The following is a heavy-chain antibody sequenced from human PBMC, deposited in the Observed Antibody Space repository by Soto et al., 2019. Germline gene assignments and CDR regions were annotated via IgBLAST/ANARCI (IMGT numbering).Heavy chain of an antibody. Sequence: GGSLRLSCAASGFTFSSYSMNWVRQAPGKGLEWVTYISSSSSTIYYADSVKGRFTISRDNAKNSLYLQMNSLRDEDTAVYYCAREGYDILTAYFDYWGQGTLVTVSS. CDR3: AREGYDILTAYFDY. J-gene: IGHJ4*02. V-gene: IGHV3-48*02. CDR1: GFTFSSYS. D-gene: IGHD3-9*01. CDR2: ISSSSSTI.